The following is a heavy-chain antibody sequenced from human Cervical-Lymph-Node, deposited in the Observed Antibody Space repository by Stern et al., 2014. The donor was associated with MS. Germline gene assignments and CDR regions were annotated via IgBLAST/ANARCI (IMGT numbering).Heavy chain of an antibody. V-gene: IGHV4-59*01. J-gene: IGHJ4*02. Sequence: QLQLQESGPGLVKPSETLSLTCTVSGDSITHYYWTWIRQPPGKVLEWIGYIYHSGSANHNPSLKSRVTISVDTSKNQFSLKLSSVTAADTAVYYCARVRHFDILTGYYGIFDCWGQGTLVTVSS. CDR3: ARVRHFDILTGYYGIFDC. CDR1: GDSITHYY. CDR2: IYHSGSA. D-gene: IGHD3-9*01.